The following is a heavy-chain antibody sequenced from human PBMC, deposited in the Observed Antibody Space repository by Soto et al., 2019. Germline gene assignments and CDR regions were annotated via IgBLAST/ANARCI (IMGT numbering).Heavy chain of an antibody. D-gene: IGHD1-26*01. CDR3: ARAGYYRFDY. CDR1: GFTFGTSW. J-gene: IGHJ4*02. CDR2: INSDGSTT. V-gene: IGHV3-74*01. Sequence: PGGSLRLSCAASGFTFGTSWMHWVRQAPGQGPVWVSRINSDGSTTNYADSVKGRFTISRDNAKNTLYLQMNSLRAEDTAVYYCARAGYYRFDYWGQGTLVTVSS.